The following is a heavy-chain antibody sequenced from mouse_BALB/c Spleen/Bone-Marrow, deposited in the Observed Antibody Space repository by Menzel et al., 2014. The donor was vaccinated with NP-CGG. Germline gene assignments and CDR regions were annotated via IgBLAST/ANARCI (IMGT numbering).Heavy chain of an antibody. V-gene: IGHV1S81*02. CDR1: GYTFTSYY. Sequence: VQLVESGAELVKPGASVKLSCKSSGYTFTSYYMYWVKQRPGQGLEWIGGINPSNGGTNFNEKFKSKATLTEDKSSSAAYMQLSSLTSEDSAVYYCTRERTFFAYWGQGTLVTVSA. J-gene: IGHJ3*01. CDR2: INPSNGGT. CDR3: TRERTFFAY.